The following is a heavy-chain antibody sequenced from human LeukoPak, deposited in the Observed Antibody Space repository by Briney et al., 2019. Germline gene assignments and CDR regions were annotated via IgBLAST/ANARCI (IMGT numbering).Heavy chain of an antibody. CDR3: TKGTGDY. CDR1: GFTFGDYA. V-gene: IGHV3-49*03. CDR2: IRSKAYGGTT. Sequence: PGRSLRLSCTTSGFTFGDYAMNWFRRAPGKGLGWVGFIRSKAYGGTTEYAASVKGRFTISRDDSKSIAYLQMNSLKTDDTAVYYCTKGTGDYWGQGTLVTVSS. J-gene: IGHJ4*02.